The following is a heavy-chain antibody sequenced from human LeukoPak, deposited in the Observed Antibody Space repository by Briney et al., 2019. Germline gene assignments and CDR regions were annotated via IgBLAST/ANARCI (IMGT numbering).Heavy chain of an antibody. CDR1: GDSVSSNTTA. CDR3: ARGGGSMDC. Sequence: SQTLSLTCALSGDSVSSNTTAWNWIRQSPSRGLEWLGRTYYRSKWHNDYAVSVEGRITINPDTSKNQFSLQLNSVAPEDTAVYYCARGGGSMDCWGQGTLVTVSS. V-gene: IGHV6-1*01. D-gene: IGHD1-26*01. CDR2: TYYRSKWHN. J-gene: IGHJ4*02.